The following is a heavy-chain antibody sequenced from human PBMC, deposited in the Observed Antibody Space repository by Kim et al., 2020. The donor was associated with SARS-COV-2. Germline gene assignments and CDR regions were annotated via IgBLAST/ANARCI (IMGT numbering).Heavy chain of an antibody. J-gene: IGHJ4*02. CDR1: GFTVSSNY. CDR3: ARGYEYSSSGY. V-gene: IGHV3-66*01. Sequence: GGSPRLSCAASGFTVSSNYMSWVRQAPGKGLEWVSVIYSGGSTYYADSVKGRFTISRDNSKNTLYLQMNSLRAEDTAVYYCARGYEYSSSGYWGQGTLVTVSS. CDR2: IYSGGST. D-gene: IGHD6-6*01.